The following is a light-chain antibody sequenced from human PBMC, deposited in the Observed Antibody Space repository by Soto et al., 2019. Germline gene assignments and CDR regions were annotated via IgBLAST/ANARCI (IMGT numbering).Light chain of an antibody. J-gene: IGKJ5*01. Sequence: EIVMTQSPATLSVSPGERATLSCRASQSVSSNLAWYQQKPGQAPRLLIYGASTRATGIPARLSGSGSGTEFTLTSSSLQSEYFAVYDCQQDNNWPPISVGQGTRLVIK. CDR2: GAS. CDR3: QQDNNWPPIS. CDR1: QSVSSN. V-gene: IGKV3-15*01.